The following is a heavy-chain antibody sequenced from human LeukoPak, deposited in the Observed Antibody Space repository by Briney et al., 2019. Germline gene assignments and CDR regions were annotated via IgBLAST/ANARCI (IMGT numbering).Heavy chain of an antibody. D-gene: IGHD6-19*01. J-gene: IGHJ4*02. V-gene: IGHV4-39*07. CDR2: IYYSGST. CDR3: ARGSIYSSGWY. CDR1: GGSISSSSYY. Sequence: SETLSLTCTVSGGSISSSSYYWGWIRQPPGKGLEWIGSIYYSGSTYYNPSLKSRVTISVDTSKNQFSLKLSSVTAADTAVYYCARGSIYSSGWYWGQGTLVTVSS.